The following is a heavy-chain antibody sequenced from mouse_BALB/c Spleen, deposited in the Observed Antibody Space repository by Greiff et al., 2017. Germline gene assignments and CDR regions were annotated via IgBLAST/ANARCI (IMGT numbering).Heavy chain of an antibody. CDR3: ARRNHYYAMDY. V-gene: IGHV5-17*02. J-gene: IGHJ4*01. CDR2: ISSGSSTI. CDR1: GFTFSSFG. Sequence: EVQRVESGGGLVQPGGSRKLSCAASGFTFSSFGMHWVRQAPEKGLEWVAYISSGSSTIYYADTVKGRFTISRDNPKNTLFLQMTSLRSEDTAMYYCARRNHYYAMDYWGQGTSVTVSS.